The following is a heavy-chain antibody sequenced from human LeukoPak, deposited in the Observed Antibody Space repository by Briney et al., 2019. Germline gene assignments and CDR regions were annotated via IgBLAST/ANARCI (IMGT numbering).Heavy chain of an antibody. V-gene: IGHV3-66*01. CDR1: GFTVSTNY. CDR3: ASILRSSSGYYFDY. Sequence: GGSLRLSCAASGFTVSTNYMSWVRQAPGKGLEWVSVIYSGDTTFYADSVRGKFTISRDNSKNTLYLQMNSLRAEDTAVYYCASILRSSSGYYFDYWGQETLVTVSS. J-gene: IGHJ4*02. CDR2: IYSGDTT. D-gene: IGHD3-10*01.